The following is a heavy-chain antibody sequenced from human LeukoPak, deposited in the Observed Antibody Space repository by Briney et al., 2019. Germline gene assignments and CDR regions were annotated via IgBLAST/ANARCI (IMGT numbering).Heavy chain of an antibody. CDR1: GGSISSYY. D-gene: IGHD6-19*01. V-gene: IGHV4-59*08. J-gene: IGHJ4*02. CDR2: ISHSGST. CDR3: ARLATAGYLNY. Sequence: SETLSLTCTVSGGSISSYYWSWIRQPPGKGLEWIGYISHSGSTNYNPSLKSRVTISVDTSKKQLSLRVNSVTAADTAVYYCARLATAGYLNYWGQGTLVAVSS.